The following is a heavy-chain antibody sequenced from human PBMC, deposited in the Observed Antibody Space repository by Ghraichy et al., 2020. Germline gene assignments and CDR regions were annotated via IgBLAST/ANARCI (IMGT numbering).Heavy chain of an antibody. CDR2: ISSSSSTI. J-gene: IGHJ4*02. CDR3: ARAVWIQLWLRRIYYFDY. V-gene: IGHV3-48*02. D-gene: IGHD5-18*01. Sequence: GGSLRLSCAASGFTFSSYSMNWVRQAPGKGLEWVSYISSSSSTIYYADSVKGRFTISRDNAKNSLYLQMNSLRDEDTAVYYCARAVWIQLWLRRIYYFDYWGQGTLVTVSS. CDR1: GFTFSSYS.